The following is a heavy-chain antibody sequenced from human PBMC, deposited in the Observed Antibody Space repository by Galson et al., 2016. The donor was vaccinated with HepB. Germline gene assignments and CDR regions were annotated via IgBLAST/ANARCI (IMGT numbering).Heavy chain of an antibody. D-gene: IGHD3-10*01. CDR2: ISNTGRSV. CDR3: ARIRRGGPFDM. Sequence: LRLSCAAAGLPFNTYEMNWVRQAPGKGLEWISYISNTGRSVYYADSVEGRFTISRDNAKNSLNLQMNSLRAEGTGVYYCARIRRGGPFDMWGQGTMVNVSS. CDR1: GLPFNTYE. J-gene: IGHJ3*02. V-gene: IGHV3-48*03.